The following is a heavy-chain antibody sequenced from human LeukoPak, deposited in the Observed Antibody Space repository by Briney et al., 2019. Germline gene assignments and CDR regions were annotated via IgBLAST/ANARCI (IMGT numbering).Heavy chain of an antibody. D-gene: IGHD4-17*01. CDR3: ARPDYGASGDY. J-gene: IGHJ4*02. CDR1: GFNFGSDA. CDR2: IWHDGSNK. V-gene: IGHV3-33*01. Sequence: PGGSLRLSCTASGFNFGSDAMHWVRQAPGKGLEWVAVIWHDGSNKYYTDSVKGRFTISRDDSKNTLYLQMNSLKAEDTAVYYCARPDYGASGDYWGQGTLVTVSS.